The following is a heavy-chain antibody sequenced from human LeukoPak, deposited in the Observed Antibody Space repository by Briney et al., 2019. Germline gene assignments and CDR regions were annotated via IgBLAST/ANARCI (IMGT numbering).Heavy chain of an antibody. J-gene: IGHJ4*02. V-gene: IGHV3-74*01. D-gene: IGHD3-3*01. Sequence: PGGSLRLSCAASGLTFSRHWMHWVRQAPGKGLVWVSHINPDGSSTTYADSVKGRFTISRDNAKDTLYLQMNSLRDEDTAVYYCARDLYDFWSGRKYYFDYWGQGTLVAVSS. CDR3: ARDLYDFWSGRKYYFDY. CDR2: INPDGSST. CDR1: GLTFSRHW.